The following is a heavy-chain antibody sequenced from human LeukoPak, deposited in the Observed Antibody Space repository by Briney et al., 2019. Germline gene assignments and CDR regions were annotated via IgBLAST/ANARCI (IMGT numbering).Heavy chain of an antibody. CDR3: ARGRLWCSGGSCYLY. CDR2: MNPNSGNT. Sequence: ASVKVSCTASGYTFTSYDINWVRQATGQGLEWMGWMNPNSGNTGYAQTFQGRVTMTRNTSISTAYMELSSLRSEDTAVYYCARGRLWCSGGSCYLYWGQGTLVTVSA. CDR1: GYTFTSYD. V-gene: IGHV1-8*01. D-gene: IGHD2-15*01. J-gene: IGHJ4*02.